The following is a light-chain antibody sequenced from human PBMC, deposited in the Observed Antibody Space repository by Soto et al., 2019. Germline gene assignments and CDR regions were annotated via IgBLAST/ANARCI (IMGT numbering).Light chain of an antibody. V-gene: IGLV2-8*01. Sequence: QSVLAQPPSASGSPGQSVTFSCTGTSSDVGGYNFVSWYQQHPGKAPKLIIYEVSERPSGVPDRFSGSKSGNTASLTVSGLQAEDEADYYCASYAGSITVFGTGTKLTVL. CDR2: EVS. J-gene: IGLJ1*01. CDR3: ASYAGSITV. CDR1: SSDVGGYNF.